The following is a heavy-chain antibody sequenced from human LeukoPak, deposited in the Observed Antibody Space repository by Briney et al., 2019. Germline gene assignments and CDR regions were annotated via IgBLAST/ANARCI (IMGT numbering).Heavy chain of an antibody. D-gene: IGHD1-1*01. J-gene: IGHJ4*02. CDR3: ARGVWNDEGLDS. CDR1: GINFNKYA. CDR2: ITAATGNT. V-gene: IGHV3-23*01. Sequence: GGSLRLSCAASGINFNKYAMSWVRQTPGKGLEWVSTITAATGNTYYADSVKGRFTISTDNSKNTLYLQMNSLRAEDTAVYYCARGVWNDEGLDSWGQGTLVIVSS.